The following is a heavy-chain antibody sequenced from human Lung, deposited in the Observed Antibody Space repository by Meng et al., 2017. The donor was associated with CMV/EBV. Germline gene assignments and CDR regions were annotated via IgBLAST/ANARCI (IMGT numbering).Heavy chain of an antibody. CDR2: IYWNDDK. CDR1: GFPLSPRGVG. Sequence: SGPXLVKPCQTLTLTCTFSGFPLSPRGVGVGWIRQPPGKALEWLALIYWNDDKRYSPSLRTRLTITKDTSKNQVVLRMANWDPVDTATYFCAHRPLYPNVFDFWGQGTMVTVSS. V-gene: IGHV2-5*01. D-gene: IGHD3-16*02. CDR3: AHRPLYPNVFDF. J-gene: IGHJ3*01.